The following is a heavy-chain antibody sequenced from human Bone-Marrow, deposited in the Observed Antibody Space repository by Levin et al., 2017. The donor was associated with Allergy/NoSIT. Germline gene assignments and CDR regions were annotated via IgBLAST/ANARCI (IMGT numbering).Heavy chain of an antibody. CDR2: ISRSGNKI. D-gene: IGHD3-22*01. CDR1: GFTFSSYE. V-gene: IGHV3-48*03. J-gene: IGHJ4*02. CDR3: ARSYYYDSSGYQIPPG. Sequence: GGSLRLSCAASGFTFSSYEMNWVRQAPGKGLEWVSYISRSGNKIYYADSVKGRFTISRDNSKNSLYLQMNSLRAEDTAVYYCARSYYYDSSGYQIPPGWGQGTLVTVSS.